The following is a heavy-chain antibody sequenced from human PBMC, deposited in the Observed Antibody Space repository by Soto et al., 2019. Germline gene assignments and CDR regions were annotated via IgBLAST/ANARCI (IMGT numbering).Heavy chain of an antibody. V-gene: IGHV6-1*01. Sequence: SQTLSLTCAVSGDSVSSNSAAWNWIRQSPSRGLEWLGRTYYRSKWYNDYAVSVKSRITINPDTSRNQFSLQLKSVTPEDTAVYYCARAPIVVLQAATLFGAFDIWGQGTMVTVSS. CDR1: GDSVSSNSAA. J-gene: IGHJ3*02. CDR2: TYYRSKWYN. CDR3: ARAPIVVLQAATLFGAFDI. D-gene: IGHD2-2*01.